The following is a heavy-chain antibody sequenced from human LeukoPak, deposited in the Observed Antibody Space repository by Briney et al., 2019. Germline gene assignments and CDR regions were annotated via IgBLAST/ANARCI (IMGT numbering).Heavy chain of an antibody. V-gene: IGHV3-23*01. CDR1: GFTFSSYA. Sequence: GGSLRLSCAASGFTFSSYAMSWVRQAPGKGLEWVSAISGSGGSTYYADSVKGRFTISRDNSKNTLYLQMNSLRAEDTAVYYCAKVPGYSSSWYYFDYWGQGTLVTVSS. J-gene: IGHJ4*02. CDR3: AKVPGYSSSWYYFDY. D-gene: IGHD6-13*01. CDR2: ISGSGGST.